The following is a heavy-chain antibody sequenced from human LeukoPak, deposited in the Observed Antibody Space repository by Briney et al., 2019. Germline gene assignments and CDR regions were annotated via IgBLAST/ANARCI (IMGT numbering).Heavy chain of an antibody. CDR3: AKDLAHGWTFDY. J-gene: IGHJ4*02. Sequence: GGSLRLSCAASGFTVSSNYMSWVRQAPGKGLEWVSVIYSGGSTYYADSVKGRFTISRDNSKNTLYLQTNSLRAEDTAVYYCAKDLAHGWTFDYWGQGTLVTVSS. CDR1: GFTVSSNY. CDR2: IYSGGST. D-gene: IGHD6-19*01. V-gene: IGHV3-66*01.